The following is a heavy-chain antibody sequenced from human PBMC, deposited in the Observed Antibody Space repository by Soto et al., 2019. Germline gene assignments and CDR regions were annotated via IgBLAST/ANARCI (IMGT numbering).Heavy chain of an antibody. D-gene: IGHD6-6*01. CDR3: ARHGLFFGQLVF. CDR2: IYYSGST. V-gene: IGHV4-39*01. CDR1: GGSISSSSYY. J-gene: IGHJ4*02. Sequence: QLQLQESGPGLVKPSETLSLTCTVSGGSISSSSYYWGWIRQPPGKRLEWIGSIYYSGSTYYNPSLKSRVTISVDTSKNQFSLKLSSVTAADTAVYYCARHGLFFGQLVFWGQGTLVTVSS.